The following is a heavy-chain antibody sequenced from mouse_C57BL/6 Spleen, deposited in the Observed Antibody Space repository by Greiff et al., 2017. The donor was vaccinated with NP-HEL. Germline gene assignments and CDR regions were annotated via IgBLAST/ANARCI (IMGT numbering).Heavy chain of an antibody. CDR3: TRDYGSSYWGY. J-gene: IGHJ2*01. V-gene: IGHV1-15*01. D-gene: IGHD1-1*01. CDR1: GYTFTDYE. Sequence: QVQLKQSGAELVRPGASVTLSCKASGYTFTDYEMHWVKQTPVHGLEWIGAIDPETGGTAYNQKFKGKAILTADKSSSTAYMELRSLTSEDSAVYYCTRDYGSSYWGYWGQGTTLTVSS. CDR2: IDPETGGT.